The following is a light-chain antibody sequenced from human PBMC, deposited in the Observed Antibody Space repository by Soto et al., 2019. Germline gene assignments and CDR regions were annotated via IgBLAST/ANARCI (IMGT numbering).Light chain of an antibody. CDR1: NRDVGTYNL. Sequence: QSVLTQPASVSGSPGQSITISCTGTNRDVGTYNLVSWYQQHPGKAPKIMIYEVNKRPSGVSNRFSGSKSGNTASLTISGLQAEDEADYYCCSYAGTSYVFGTGTKVTVL. CDR3: CSYAGTSYV. V-gene: IGLV2-23*02. J-gene: IGLJ1*01. CDR2: EVN.